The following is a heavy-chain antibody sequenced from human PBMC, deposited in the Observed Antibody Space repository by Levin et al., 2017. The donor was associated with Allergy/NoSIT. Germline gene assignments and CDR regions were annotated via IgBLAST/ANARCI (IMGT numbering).Heavy chain of an antibody. Sequence: ASVKVSCKGSGYSFTSYWIGWVRQMLGKGLEWMGIIYPGDSDTRYSPSFQGQVTISADKSISTAYLQWSSLKASDTAMYYCARPPYSSSWYGIDYWGQGTLVTVSS. CDR2: IYPGDSDT. CDR3: ARPPYSSSWYGIDY. D-gene: IGHD6-13*01. CDR1: GYSFTSYW. V-gene: IGHV5-51*01. J-gene: IGHJ4*02.